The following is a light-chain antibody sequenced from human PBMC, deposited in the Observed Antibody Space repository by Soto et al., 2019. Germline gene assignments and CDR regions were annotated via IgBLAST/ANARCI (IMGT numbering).Light chain of an antibody. V-gene: IGKV3-20*01. CDR1: QSVSSSY. CDR3: QHYGSSPST. CDR2: GAS. Sequence: EIVLTQSPGTLSLSPGERATLSCRASQSVSSSYLAWYQQKPGQAPRLLIYGASSRTTGMPERFSGSGSGTDFTLTISRLEPEDFAVYYCQHYGSSPSTFGQGTRLEIK. J-gene: IGKJ5*01.